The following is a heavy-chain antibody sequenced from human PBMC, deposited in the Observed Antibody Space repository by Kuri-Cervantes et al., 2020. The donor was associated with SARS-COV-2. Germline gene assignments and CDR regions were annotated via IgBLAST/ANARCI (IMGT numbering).Heavy chain of an antibody. V-gene: IGHV1-8*01. Sequence: ASVKVSCKAPETTFPNYDINWVRQATGQGLEWMGMVKTNSGNTLYAQIFQGRVTMTRDTSISTAYMELSRLRSDDTAVYYCARVRLLGDLDYWGQGTLVTVSS. CDR1: ETTFPNYD. CDR2: VKTNSGNT. J-gene: IGHJ4*02. CDR3: ARVRLLGDLDY. D-gene: IGHD2-21*02.